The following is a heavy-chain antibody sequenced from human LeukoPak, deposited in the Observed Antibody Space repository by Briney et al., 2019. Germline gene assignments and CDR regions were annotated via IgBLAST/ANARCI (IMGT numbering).Heavy chain of an antibody. J-gene: IGHJ6*04. D-gene: IGHD3-9*01. Sequence: SETLSLSCAVYGGSFRGYHWTWIRQPPGKGLEWIGEINHSGSTNYNPSLKSRVSIAVDTSKNQFSLKLSSVTAADTAVYYCARGLAYYDILIGGYQYYGMDVWGKGTTVTVSS. CDR3: ARGLAYYDILIGGYQYYGMDV. CDR1: GGSFRGYH. CDR2: INHSGST. V-gene: IGHV4-34*01.